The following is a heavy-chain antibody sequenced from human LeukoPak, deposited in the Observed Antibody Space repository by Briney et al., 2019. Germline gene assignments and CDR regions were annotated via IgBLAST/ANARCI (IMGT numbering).Heavy chain of an antibody. CDR3: ARHEYSGSYYGLSWFDP. Sequence: SETLSLTCTVSGGSISSYYWSWIRQPPGKGLEWIGYIYYSGSTNYNPSLKSRVTISVDTSKNQFSLKLSSVTAADTAVYYCARHEYSGSYYGLSWFDPWGQGTLVTVSS. D-gene: IGHD1-26*01. V-gene: IGHV4-59*01. J-gene: IGHJ5*02. CDR2: IYYSGST. CDR1: GGSISSYY.